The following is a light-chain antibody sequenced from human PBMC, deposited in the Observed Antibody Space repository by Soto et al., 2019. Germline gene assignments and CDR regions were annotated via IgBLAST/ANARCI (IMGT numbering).Light chain of an antibody. CDR1: SADIGAFNY. J-gene: IGLJ2*01. Sequence: QSVLTQPASVSGSPGQSITISCAGTSADIGAFNYVSWYQHHPGKAPKLLIYDVSDRPSGVSTRFSASKSANTASLTISGLQADDEGDYYCSSYSTTRALVFGGGTKLTVL. CDR2: DVS. CDR3: SSYSTTRALV. V-gene: IGLV2-14*03.